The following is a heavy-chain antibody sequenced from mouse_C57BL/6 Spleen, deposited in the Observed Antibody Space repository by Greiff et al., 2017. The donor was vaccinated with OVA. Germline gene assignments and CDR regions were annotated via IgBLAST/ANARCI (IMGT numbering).Heavy chain of an antibody. Sequence: QVQLQQPGAELVKPGASVKLSCKASGYTFTSYWMQWVKQRPGQGLEWIGEIDPSASYTNYTQTFKGKATLTVDTSSSTAYMRLSSLTSEDSAVYYCAREGYPRPPYWGQGTLVTVSA. D-gene: IGHD2-2*01. CDR1: GYTFTSYW. CDR3: AREGYPRPPY. J-gene: IGHJ3*01. CDR2: IDPSASYT. V-gene: IGHV1-50*01.